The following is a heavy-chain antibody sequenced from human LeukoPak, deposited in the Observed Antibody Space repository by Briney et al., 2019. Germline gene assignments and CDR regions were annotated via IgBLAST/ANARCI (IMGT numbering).Heavy chain of an antibody. CDR2: LSGSGSST. V-gene: IGHV3-23*01. CDR3: AKERDYGPADY. CDR1: GFIFNKHA. D-gene: IGHD4/OR15-4a*01. J-gene: IGHJ4*02. Sequence: GGSLRLSCVASGFIFNKHAMSWVRQAPGKGLEWVSGLSGSGSSTDYADSVKGRFTVSRDNSKNTLFLHMNSLRAEDTAIYYCAKERDYGPADYWGQGTLVTVSS.